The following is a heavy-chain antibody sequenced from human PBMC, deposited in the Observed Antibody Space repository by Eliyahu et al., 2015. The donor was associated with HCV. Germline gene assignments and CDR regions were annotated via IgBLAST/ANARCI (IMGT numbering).Heavy chain of an antibody. J-gene: IGHJ3*02. CDR1: GFSFSDSA. CDR2: ISGNSVNK. CDR3: AKVGGYGDFYDAFDI. V-gene: IGHV3-9*01. D-gene: IGHD4-17*01. Sequence: EVQLVESGGGFAXPGKSLRLSCVASGFSFSDSAMPXVRQAPGXGLXXVSGISGNSVNKDYAPSVRGRMTISRDNAKNSLFLEMDSLRVDDTALYYCAKVGGYGDFYDAFDIWGQGTMVTVSS.